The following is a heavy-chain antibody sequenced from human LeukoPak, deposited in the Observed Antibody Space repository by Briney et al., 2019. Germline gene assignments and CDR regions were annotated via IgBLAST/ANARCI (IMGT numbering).Heavy chain of an antibody. J-gene: IGHJ5*02. D-gene: IGHD3-10*01. CDR2: IYYSGST. Sequence: TTSKTLSLTCTVSGGSISSYYWSWIRQPPGKGLEWIGYIYYSGSTNYNPSLKNRVTISVDTSKNQFSLKLSSVTAADTAVYYCARDTGQYAPGTPGFTRFDPWGQGALVTVSS. CDR1: GGSISSYY. V-gene: IGHV4-59*01. CDR3: ARDTGQYAPGTPGFTRFDP.